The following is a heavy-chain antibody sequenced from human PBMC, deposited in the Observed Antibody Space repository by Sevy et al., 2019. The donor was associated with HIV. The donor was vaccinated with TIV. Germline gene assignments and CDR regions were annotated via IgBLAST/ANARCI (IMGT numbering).Heavy chain of an antibody. V-gene: IGHV4-4*02. D-gene: IGHD1-26*01. CDR2: IYHSGST. Sequence: SETLSLTCAVSGGSISSSNWWSWVRQPPGKGLEWIGEIYHSGSTNYNPSLKSRVTISVDKPKNQFSLKLSSVTAADTAVYYCARGASSLYWYFDLWGRGTLVTVSS. CDR3: ARGASSLYWYFDL. CDR1: GGSISSSNW. J-gene: IGHJ2*01.